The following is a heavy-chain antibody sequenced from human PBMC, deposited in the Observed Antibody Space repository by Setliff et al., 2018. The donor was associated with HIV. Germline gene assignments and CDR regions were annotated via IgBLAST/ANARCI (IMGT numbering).Heavy chain of an antibody. CDR2: IDPTDGST. V-gene: IGHV1-46*01. CDR1: GYRFSNHF. Sequence: ASVKVSCKSSGYRFSNHFIHWVRQAPGQGLEWMEVIDPTDGSTSFTQKLQGRVTMTTDTSTSTAYMELRSLRSDDTAVYYCAREGDGRSGYSSDYWGQGTLVTVSS. D-gene: IGHD5-18*01. CDR3: AREGDGRSGYSSDY. J-gene: IGHJ4*02.